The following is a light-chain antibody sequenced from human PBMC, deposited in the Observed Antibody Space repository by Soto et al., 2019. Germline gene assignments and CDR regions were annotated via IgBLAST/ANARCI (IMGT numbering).Light chain of an antibody. Sequence: QSALTQPASVSASPGQSITISCTGTNSDIGGYNYVSWYQQHPGKAPKLMIYEVSNRPSGVSNRFPGSKSGNTASLTISGLQAEDESNYYCSPDPHSFPYALGNGTKV. CDR1: NSDIGGYNY. V-gene: IGLV2-14*01. CDR2: EVS. J-gene: IGLJ1*01. CDR3: SPDPHSFPYA.